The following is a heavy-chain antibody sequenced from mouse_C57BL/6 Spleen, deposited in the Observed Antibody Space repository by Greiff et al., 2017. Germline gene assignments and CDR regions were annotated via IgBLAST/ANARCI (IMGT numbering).Heavy chain of an antibody. V-gene: IGHV14-4*01. D-gene: IGHD1-1*01. Sequence: EVMLVESGAELVRPGASVKLSCTASGFNIKDDYMHWVKQRPEQGLEWIGWIDPENGDTEYASKFQGKATITADTSSNTAYLQLSSLTSEDTAVYYCTITTVVADYWGQGTTLTVSS. CDR1: GFNIKDDY. CDR2: IDPENGDT. CDR3: TITTVVADY. J-gene: IGHJ2*01.